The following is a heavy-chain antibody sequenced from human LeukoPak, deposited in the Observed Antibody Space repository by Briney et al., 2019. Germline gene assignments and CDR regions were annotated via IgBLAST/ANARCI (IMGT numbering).Heavy chain of an antibody. Sequence: KTSETLSLTCAVSGGSISSSNWWSWVRQPPGKGLEWIGEIYHSGSTNYNPSLKSRVTISVDKSKNQFSLKLSSVTAADTAVYYCARRDLYSSSWYADYWGQGTLVTVSS. V-gene: IGHV4-4*02. CDR1: GGSISSSNW. J-gene: IGHJ4*02. CDR2: IYHSGST. D-gene: IGHD6-13*01. CDR3: ARRDLYSSSWYADY.